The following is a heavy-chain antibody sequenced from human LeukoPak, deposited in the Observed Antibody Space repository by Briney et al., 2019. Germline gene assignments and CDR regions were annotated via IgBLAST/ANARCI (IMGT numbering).Heavy chain of an antibody. CDR3: ARHGGKKYNWFDP. J-gene: IGHJ5*02. Sequence: PSETLSLTCAVSGYSISSGYYWGWIRQPPGKGLEWIGSIYHSGSTYYNPSLTSRVTISVDTSKNQFSLKLSSVTAADTAVYYCARHGGKKYNWFDPWGQGTLVTVSS. D-gene: IGHD1-26*01. CDR1: GYSISSGYY. CDR2: IYHSGST. V-gene: IGHV4-38-2*01.